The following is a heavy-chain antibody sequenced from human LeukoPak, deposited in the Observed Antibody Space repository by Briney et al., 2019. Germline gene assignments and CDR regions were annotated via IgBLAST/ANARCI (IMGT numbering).Heavy chain of an antibody. V-gene: IGHV1-46*01. Sequence: GASVKVSCKASGYTFTSTYMHWVRQAPGQGLEWMGIINPSGGGTSYAQKFQGRVTMTRDTSTGTVYMELSSLRSEDTAVYYCARGGVLVSYYYGLGTEFDYWGQGTLVTVSS. J-gene: IGHJ4*02. D-gene: IGHD3-10*01. CDR1: GYTFTSTY. CDR3: ARGGVLVSYYYGLGTEFDY. CDR2: INPSGGGT.